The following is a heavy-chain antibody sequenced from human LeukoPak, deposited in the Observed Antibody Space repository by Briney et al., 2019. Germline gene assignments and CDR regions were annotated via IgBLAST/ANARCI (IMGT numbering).Heavy chain of an antibody. V-gene: IGHV1-8*01. CDR3: ARGGYSINSLDY. CDR2: MNPNSGNT. CDR1: GYTFTRYG. J-gene: IGHJ4*02. Sequence: GASVKVSCKASGYTFTRYGISWVRQGPGQGLEWMGWMNPNSGNTGYAQKFQGRVTMTRNTSISTAYMELSSLRSEDTAVYYCARGGYSINSLDYWGQGTLVTVSS. D-gene: IGHD4-11*01.